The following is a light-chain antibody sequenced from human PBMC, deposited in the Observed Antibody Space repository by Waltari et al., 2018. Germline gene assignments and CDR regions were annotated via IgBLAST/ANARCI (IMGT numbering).Light chain of an antibody. CDR1: YGSVSDGNY. CDR3: MLYLNGESRV. J-gene: IGLJ3*02. Sequence: QTVVTQEPSLSVSPGGTVTLTCGLTYGSVSDGNYPTWYQLTPGQATRTLIYYTNSLSSGVPDRFSGSILGNKAALTITGAQADDESDYHCMLYLNGESRVFGGGTKLTVL. CDR2: YTN. V-gene: IGLV8-61*01.